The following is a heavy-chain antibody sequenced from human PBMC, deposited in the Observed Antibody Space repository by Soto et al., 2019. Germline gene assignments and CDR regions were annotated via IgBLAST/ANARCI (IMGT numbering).Heavy chain of an antibody. CDR1: GYSISTAYY. CDR3: ARDGGSYGHFDY. J-gene: IGHJ4*02. D-gene: IGHD2-15*01. Sequence: TETLSLTCAVSGYSISTAYYWGWIRQPPGKGLEWIGSMYESGLTYYNASLKSRVTISVDTSKNESSLKVSSVTAADTAVYYCARDGGSYGHFDYWGQGILVTVSS. CDR2: MYESGLT. V-gene: IGHV4-38-2*02.